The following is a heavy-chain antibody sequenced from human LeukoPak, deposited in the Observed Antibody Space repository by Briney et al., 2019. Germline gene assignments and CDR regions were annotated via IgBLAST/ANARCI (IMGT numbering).Heavy chain of an antibody. J-gene: IGHJ4*02. CDR2: ISSSSSYI. V-gene: IGHV3-21*01. CDR3: ASIIPPLGIADYY. Sequence: GGSLRLSCAASGFTFSSYSMNWVRQAPGKGLEWVSSISSSSSYIYYADSVKGRFTISRDNAKNSLYLQMNSLRAEDTAVYYCASIIPPLGIADYYWGQGTLVTVSS. D-gene: IGHD6-13*01. CDR1: GFTFSSYS.